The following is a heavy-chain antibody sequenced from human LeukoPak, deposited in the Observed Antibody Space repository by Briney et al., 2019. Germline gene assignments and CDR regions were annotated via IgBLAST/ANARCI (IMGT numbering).Heavy chain of an antibody. J-gene: IGHJ4*02. CDR3: AARPLRSSGYHFDY. D-gene: IGHD3-22*01. Sequence: PSETLSLTCTVSGGSISSSSYYWGWIRQPPGKGLEWIGSIYYSGSTYYNPSLKSRVTISVDPSKNQFSLKLSSVTAADTAVYYCAARPLRSSGYHFDYWGQGTLVTVSS. CDR2: IYYSGST. V-gene: IGHV4-39*01. CDR1: GGSISSSSYY.